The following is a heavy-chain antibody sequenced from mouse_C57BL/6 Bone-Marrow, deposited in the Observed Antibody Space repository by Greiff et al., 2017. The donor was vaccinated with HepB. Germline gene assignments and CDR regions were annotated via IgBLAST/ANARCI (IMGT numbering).Heavy chain of an antibody. V-gene: IGHV1-64*01. CDR2: IHPNSGST. CDR3: ATMVKGWFAY. J-gene: IGHJ3*01. Sequence: VQLQQPGAELVKPGASVKLSCKASGYTFTSYWMHWVKQRPGQGLEWIGMIHPNSGSTKYNEKFKSKATLTVDKSSSTDYMQLSSLTSEDSAVYYCATMVKGWFAYWGQGTLVTVSA. D-gene: IGHD2-2*01. CDR1: GYTFTSYW.